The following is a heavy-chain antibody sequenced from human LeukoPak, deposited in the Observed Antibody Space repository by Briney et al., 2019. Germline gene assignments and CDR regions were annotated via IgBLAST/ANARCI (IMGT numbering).Heavy chain of an antibody. D-gene: IGHD6-19*01. CDR1: GFTFTSYA. V-gene: IGHV3-23*01. CDR3: AKDSFWASVAGTGFDY. Sequence: PGGSLRLSCAASGFTFTSYAMSWVRHAPGKGREWLSTISGSGGNTYYADSVKGRFTISRDNSKNMLYLQMNSLRAEDTAVYYCAKDSFWASVAGTGFDYWGQGTLVTVSS. CDR2: ISGSGGNT. J-gene: IGHJ4*02.